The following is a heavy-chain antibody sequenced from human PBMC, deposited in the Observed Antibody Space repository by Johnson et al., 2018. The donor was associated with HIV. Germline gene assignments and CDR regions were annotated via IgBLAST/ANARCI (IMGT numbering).Heavy chain of an antibody. V-gene: IGHV3-30-3*01. J-gene: IGHJ3*02. CDR2: ISSDGSIK. Sequence: QVQLVESGGGVVQPGRSLRLSCAASGFTFSNYAMHWVRQAPGKGLEWVAVISSDGSIKYYADSVKGQFTISRDNSKNTLYLQMNSLRGEDTAVYYCATERMVVPANAFDIWGQGTMVTVSS. D-gene: IGHD2-2*01. CDR3: ATERMVVPANAFDI. CDR1: GFTFSNYA.